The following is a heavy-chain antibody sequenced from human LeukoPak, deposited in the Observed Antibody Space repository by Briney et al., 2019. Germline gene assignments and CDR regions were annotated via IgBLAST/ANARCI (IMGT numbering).Heavy chain of an antibody. CDR2: IHLGSGDT. CDR1: GWTFTAYD. D-gene: IGHD6-25*01. V-gene: IGHV1-2*02. Sequence: ASVRVSCKASGWTFTAYDMHWVRQAPGQRFEWMGWIHLGSGDTKYAQKFQGRVTMTRDTSITTAYMDLSSLTSDDTAVYYCARVMSSGWVIEYWGQGTLVTVSS. J-gene: IGHJ4*02. CDR3: ARVMSSGWVIEY.